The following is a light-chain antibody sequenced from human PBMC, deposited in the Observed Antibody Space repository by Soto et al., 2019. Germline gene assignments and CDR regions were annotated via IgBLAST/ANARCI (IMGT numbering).Light chain of an antibody. CDR3: QQYGRSPGLFT. Sequence: EIVLTQSPGTLSLSPGERATLSCRASQSVSNAYLAWYQQKPGQAPRLPIYDASSRATGIPDRFSGSGSGTDFTLTISRLEPEDFAVYYCQQYGRSPGLFTFGPGPKWISN. V-gene: IGKV3-20*01. CDR1: QSVSNAY. J-gene: IGKJ3*01. CDR2: DAS.